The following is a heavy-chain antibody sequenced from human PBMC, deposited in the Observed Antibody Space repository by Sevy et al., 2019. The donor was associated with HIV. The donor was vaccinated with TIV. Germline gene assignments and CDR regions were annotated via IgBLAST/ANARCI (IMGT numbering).Heavy chain of an antibody. J-gene: IGHJ4*02. Sequence: GGSLRLSCAASGFTFSEYSMSWIRQTPGKGLEWVSTLSFGCGKINYEDSVKGRFTISRDDSRNTFYLQMNSLRAEDTAIYYCAREGCTKPHDYWGQGTVVTVSS. D-gene: IGHD2-8*01. V-gene: IGHV3-23*01. CDR3: AREGCTKPHDY. CDR1: GFTFSEYS. CDR2: LSFGCGKI.